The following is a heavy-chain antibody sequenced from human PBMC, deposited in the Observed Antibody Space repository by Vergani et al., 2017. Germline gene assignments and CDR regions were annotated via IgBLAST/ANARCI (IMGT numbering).Heavy chain of an antibody. V-gene: IGHV5-51*01. Sequence: EVQLVQSGAEVKKPGESLNISCQISGYSFTNYWIGCVRQMPGKGLEWMGIIHPADSATRYSPSFQGQVTISVDKSISTAYLQRSSLRASDSAMYYCARLYGRDSSGSKYFDYWGQGTLVTVSS. D-gene: IGHD3-22*01. CDR3: ARLYGRDSSGSKYFDY. CDR2: IHPADSAT. J-gene: IGHJ4*02. CDR1: GYSFTNYW.